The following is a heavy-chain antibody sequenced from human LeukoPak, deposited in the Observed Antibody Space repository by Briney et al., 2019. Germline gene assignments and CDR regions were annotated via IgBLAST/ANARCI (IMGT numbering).Heavy chain of an antibody. V-gene: IGHV1-3*01. D-gene: IGHD1-26*01. CDR3: ARSIVGATHFDY. Sequence: GASVKVSCTASGYTFTSYAMHWVRQAPGQRLEWMGWINAGNGNTKYSQKFQGRVTITRDTSASTAYMELSSLRSEDTAVYYCARSIVGATHFDYWGQGTLVTVSS. J-gene: IGHJ4*02. CDR2: INAGNGNT. CDR1: GYTFTSYA.